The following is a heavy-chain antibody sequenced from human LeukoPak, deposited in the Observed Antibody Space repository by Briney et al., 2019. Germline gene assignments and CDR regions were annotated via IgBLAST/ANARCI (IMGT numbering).Heavy chain of an antibody. Sequence: PSETLSLTCTVSGGSISSSSYYWGWIRQPPGKGLEWIGSMYYSGSTYYNPSLKSRVTVSVDTSKNQFSLKLSSVTAADTAVYYCARSSGYYGGDMDVWGKGTTVSVS. CDR1: GGSISSSSYY. J-gene: IGHJ6*03. V-gene: IGHV4-39*01. D-gene: IGHD3-22*01. CDR2: MYYSGST. CDR3: ARSSGYYGGDMDV.